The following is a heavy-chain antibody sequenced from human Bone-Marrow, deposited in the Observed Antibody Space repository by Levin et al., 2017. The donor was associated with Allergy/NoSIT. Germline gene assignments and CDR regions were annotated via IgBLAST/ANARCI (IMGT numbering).Heavy chain of an antibody. CDR1: GFTFSSYG. V-gene: IGHV3-33*01. Sequence: GGSLRLSCAASGFTFSSYGMHWVRQAPGKGLEWVAVIWYDGSNKYYADSVKGRFTISRDNSKNTLYLQMNSLRAEDTAVYYCARSVVVAATSTYYFDYWGQGTLVTVSS. CDR2: IWYDGSNK. D-gene: IGHD2-15*01. J-gene: IGHJ4*02. CDR3: ARSVVVAATSTYYFDY.